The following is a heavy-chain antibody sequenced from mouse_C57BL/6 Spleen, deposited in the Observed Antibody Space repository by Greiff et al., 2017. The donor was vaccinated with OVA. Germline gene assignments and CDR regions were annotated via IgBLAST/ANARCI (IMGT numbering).Heavy chain of an antibody. CDR2: INPSNGGT. D-gene: IGHD1-1*01. Sequence: VQLQQSGTELVKPGASVKLSCKASGYTLTSYWMHWVKQRPGQGLEWIGNINPSNGGTNYNEKFKSKATLTVDKSSSTAYMQLSSLTSEDSAVYYCAREGYYGSRYYYAMDYWGQGTSVTVSS. V-gene: IGHV1-53*01. CDR3: AREGYYGSRYYYAMDY. CDR1: GYTLTSYW. J-gene: IGHJ4*01.